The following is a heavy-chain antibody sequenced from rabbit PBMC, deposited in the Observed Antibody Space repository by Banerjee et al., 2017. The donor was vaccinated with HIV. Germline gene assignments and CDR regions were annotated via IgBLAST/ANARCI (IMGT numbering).Heavy chain of an antibody. Sequence: QEQLVESGGGLVQPGGSLKLSCKASGFDFSSYGVSWVRQAPGKGLEWIGYIDPVFGSTYYASWVNGRFTISSHNAQNTLYLQLNSLTAADTATYFCVRDPQYAGSSYYTGDFNLWGPGTLVTVS. CDR1: GFDFSSYG. J-gene: IGHJ4*01. V-gene: IGHV1S47*01. D-gene: IGHD8-1*01. CDR3: VRDPQYAGSSYYTGDFNL. CDR2: IDPVFGST.